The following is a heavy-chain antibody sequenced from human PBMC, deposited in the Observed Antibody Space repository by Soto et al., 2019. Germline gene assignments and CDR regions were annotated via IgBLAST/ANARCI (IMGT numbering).Heavy chain of an antibody. CDR3: ARDLYCSSTSCRNGYEPGGSAFDI. V-gene: IGHV4-59*01. Sequence: ETLSITGPVSGGSISSYYWCWIRQPPGKGLEWIGCIYYSGSTNYNPSLKSLVTISLDTSKNQISLKLSSVTAADTAVYYCARDLYCSSTSCRNGYEPGGSAFDIWGQGTMVTV. CDR1: GGSISSYY. J-gene: IGHJ3*02. CDR2: IYYSGST. D-gene: IGHD2-2*01.